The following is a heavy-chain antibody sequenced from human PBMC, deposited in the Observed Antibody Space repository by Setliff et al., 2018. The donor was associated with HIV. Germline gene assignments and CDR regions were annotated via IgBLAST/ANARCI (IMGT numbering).Heavy chain of an antibody. CDR1: GGSASSSSYY. Sequence: SETLSLTCSVSGGSASSSSYYWTWIRQPAGKGLEWIGHLHSSGDAYYGPSLKSRVAMSLDTSKNQFSLRLNSVTAADTAVYYCARESPSMSLDAWGQGTLVTVSS. D-gene: IGHD3-10*02. CDR2: LHSSGDA. V-gene: IGHV4-61*09. J-gene: IGHJ1*01. CDR3: ARESPSMSLDA.